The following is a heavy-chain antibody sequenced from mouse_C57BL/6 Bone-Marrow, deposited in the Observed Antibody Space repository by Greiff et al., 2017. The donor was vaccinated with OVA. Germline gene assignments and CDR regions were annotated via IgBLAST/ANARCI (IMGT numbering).Heavy chain of an antibody. D-gene: IGHD1-1*01. J-gene: IGHJ2*01. CDR2: GQGLEGIG. V-gene: IGHV1-87*01. Sequence: QVQLQQSGPELARPWASVKISCQAFYTFSRRVHFAIRDTNYWMQWVKQRPGQGLEGIGAIYPGNGDTSYNPKFKGTGTLTADISSSTAYMQLSSLTSEDSAVYYCAWRYYGSTNYFDYWGQGTTLTVSS. CDR3: SEDSAVYYCAWRYYGSTNYFDY. CDR1: YTFSRRVH.